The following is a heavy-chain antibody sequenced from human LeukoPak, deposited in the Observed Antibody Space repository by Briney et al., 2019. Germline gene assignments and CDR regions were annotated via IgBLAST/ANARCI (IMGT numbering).Heavy chain of an antibody. CDR2: IYTSGST. V-gene: IGHV4-61*02. CDR1: GGSISSGSYY. Sequence: SETLSLTCTVSGGSISSGSYYWSWIRQPAGKGLEWIGRIYTSGSTNYNPSLKSRVTISVDTSKNQFSLKLSSVTAADTAVYYCARDQSLPAFDIGGKGTMVTVSP. CDR3: ARDQSLPAFDI. J-gene: IGHJ3*02.